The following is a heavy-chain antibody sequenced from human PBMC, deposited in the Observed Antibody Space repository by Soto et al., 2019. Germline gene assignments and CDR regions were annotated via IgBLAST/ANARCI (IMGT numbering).Heavy chain of an antibody. J-gene: IGHJ6*02. CDR1: GFTFSSYS. Sequence: PGGSLRLSCAASGFTFSSYSMNWVRQAPGKGLEWVSSISSSSSYIYYADSVKGRFTISRDNAKNSRYLQMNSLRAEDTAVYYCARVTSWPVWGSYRSTPGYYYGMDVWGQGTTVTVSS. D-gene: IGHD3-16*02. CDR2: ISSSSSYI. CDR3: ARVTSWPVWGSYRSTPGYYYGMDV. V-gene: IGHV3-21*01.